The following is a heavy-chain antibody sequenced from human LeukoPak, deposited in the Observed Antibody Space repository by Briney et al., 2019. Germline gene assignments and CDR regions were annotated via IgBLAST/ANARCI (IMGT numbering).Heavy chain of an antibody. Sequence: SVKVSCKASGGTFSSYAISWVRQAPGQGLEWMGGIIPIFGTANYAQKFQGRVTITTDESTSTAYMELSSLRSEDTAVYYCARGFTFGGVTAFGYWGQETLVTVSS. CDR3: ARGFTFGGVTAFGY. CDR2: IIPIFGTA. J-gene: IGHJ4*02. V-gene: IGHV1-69*05. D-gene: IGHD3-16*01. CDR1: GGTFSSYA.